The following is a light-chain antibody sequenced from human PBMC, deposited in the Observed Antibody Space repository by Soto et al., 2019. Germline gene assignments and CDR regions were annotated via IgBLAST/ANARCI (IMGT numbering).Light chain of an antibody. CDR2: RNS. Sequence: QSVLTQPPSVSGAPGQRVTISCTGSSSNIGAGYDVHWYQQLPGAAPKLLIYRNSNRPSGVPDRFSGSKSGSSASLAITGLQAEDEADYFCQSHDSRLHGSVFGPGTKLTVL. J-gene: IGLJ1*01. CDR1: SSNIGAGYD. CDR3: QSHDSRLHGSV. V-gene: IGLV1-40*01.